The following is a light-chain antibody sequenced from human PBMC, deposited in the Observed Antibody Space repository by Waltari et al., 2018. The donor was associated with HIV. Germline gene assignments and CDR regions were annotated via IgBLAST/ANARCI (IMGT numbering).Light chain of an antibody. CDR2: DAS. V-gene: IGKV3-11*01. CDR3: QQRTNWPPYS. J-gene: IGKJ2*03. CDR1: QSVGSY. Sequence: IVMTQSPAPLSLSPGERATLSCRASQSVGSYLAWYQQKPGQAPRLLIYDASNRATGIPARFSGSGSGTDFTLTISSLEPEDFAVYYCQQRTNWPPYSFGQGTKLEIK.